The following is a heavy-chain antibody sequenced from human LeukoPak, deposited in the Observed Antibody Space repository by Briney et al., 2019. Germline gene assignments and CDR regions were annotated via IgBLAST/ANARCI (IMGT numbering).Heavy chain of an antibody. CDR3: ARETRIAVAGTGAFDI. V-gene: IGHV4-59*01. J-gene: IGHJ3*02. D-gene: IGHD6-19*01. CDR2: IYYSGST. Sequence: PSETLSLTCTVSGGSISSYYWSWIRQPPGKGLEWIGYIYYSGSTNYNPSLKSRVTISVDTSKNQFSLKLSSVTAADTAVYYCARETRIAVAGTGAFDIWGQGTMVTVSS. CDR1: GGSISSYY.